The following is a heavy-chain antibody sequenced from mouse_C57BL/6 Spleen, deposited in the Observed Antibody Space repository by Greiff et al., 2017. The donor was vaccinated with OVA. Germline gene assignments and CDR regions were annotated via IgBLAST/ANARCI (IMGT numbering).Heavy chain of an antibody. D-gene: IGHD3-1*01. CDR3: ARLSEGYWYFDV. V-gene: IGHV1-82*01. Sequence: VQLQQSGPELVKPGASVKISCKASGYAFSSSWMNWVKQRPGKGLEWIGRIYPGDGDTNYNGKFKGKATLTADKSSSTAYMQLSSLTSEDSAVYFCARLSEGYWYFDVGGTGTTVTVAS. CDR1: GYAFSSSW. J-gene: IGHJ1*03. CDR2: IYPGDGDT.